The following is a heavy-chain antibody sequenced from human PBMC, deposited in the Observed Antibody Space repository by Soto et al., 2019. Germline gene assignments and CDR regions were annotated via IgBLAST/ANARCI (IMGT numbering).Heavy chain of an antibody. D-gene: IGHD3-16*02. CDR2: IYYSGST. J-gene: IGHJ4*02. CDR3: ARGGSYHELASDH. Sequence: QVQLQEPGPGLVKPSQTLSLTCTVSGGSISRGVYYWNWIRQYPGKVLEWIGYIYYSGSTYYNPSLKSRVTISVDTSKNQVALKLSPVTAADTAVYYCARGGSYHELASDHWGQGTLVTVSS. CDR1: GGSISRGVYY. V-gene: IGHV4-31*03.